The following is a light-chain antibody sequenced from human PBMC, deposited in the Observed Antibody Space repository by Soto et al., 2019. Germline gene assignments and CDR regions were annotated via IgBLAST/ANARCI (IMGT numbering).Light chain of an antibody. Sequence: QSALTQPASVSGSPGQSITISCTGTSSDVGGYNFVSWYQQHPGKAPHLMIYEVNNRPSGVSNRFSGSKSGNTASLTISGLQAEDEADYYCSSWTSSTTQVLGGGTKLTVL. CDR1: SSDVGGYNF. V-gene: IGLV2-14*01. CDR2: EVN. CDR3: SSWTSSTTQV. J-gene: IGLJ3*02.